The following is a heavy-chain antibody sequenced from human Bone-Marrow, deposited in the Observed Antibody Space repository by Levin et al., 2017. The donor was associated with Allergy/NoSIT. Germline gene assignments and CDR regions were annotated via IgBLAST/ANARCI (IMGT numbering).Heavy chain of an antibody. CDR1: GYTFTGYY. J-gene: IGHJ5*02. Sequence: GGSLRLSCKASGYTFTGYYMHWVRQAPGQGLEWMGWINPNSGGTNYAQKFQGRVTMTRDTSISTAYMELSRLRSDDTAVYYCARGELWAAAGRNWFDPWGQGTLVTVSS. CDR2: INPNSGGT. D-gene: IGHD6-13*01. V-gene: IGHV1-2*02. CDR3: ARGELWAAAGRNWFDP.